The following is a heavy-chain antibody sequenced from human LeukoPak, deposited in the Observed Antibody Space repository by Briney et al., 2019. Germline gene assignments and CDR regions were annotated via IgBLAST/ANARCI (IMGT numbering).Heavy chain of an antibody. CDR2: ISSNGGST. CDR1: GFTFSSYA. J-gene: IGHJ3*02. V-gene: IGHV3-64*01. CDR3: ARLSGELRGSDAFDI. Sequence: GGSLRLSCAASGFTFSSYAMHWVRQAPGKGLEYVSAISSNGGSTYYANSVKGRFTISRDNSKNTLYLQMGSLRAEDMAVYYCARLSGELRGSDAFDIWGQGTMVNVSS. D-gene: IGHD1-26*01.